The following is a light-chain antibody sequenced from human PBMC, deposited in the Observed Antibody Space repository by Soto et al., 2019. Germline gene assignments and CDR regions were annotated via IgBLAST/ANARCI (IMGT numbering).Light chain of an antibody. Sequence: DTQMTQSPSSLSASVGDRVTITCRASQSISSYLNWYQQKPGKAPKLLIYAASSLQSGVPSRFSGSGSGTDCTLTISILQPEDFATYYCQQKDTFGPGTKVDIK. CDR3: QQKDT. J-gene: IGKJ3*01. V-gene: IGKV1-39*01. CDR2: AAS. CDR1: QSISSY.